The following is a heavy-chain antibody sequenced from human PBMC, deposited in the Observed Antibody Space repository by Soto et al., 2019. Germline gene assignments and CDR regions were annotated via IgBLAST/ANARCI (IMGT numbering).Heavy chain of an antibody. CDR3: ARGISVTATTPYFDY. CDR2: ISHTGTT. CDR1: GASISSAGSS. D-gene: IGHD2-21*02. J-gene: IGHJ4*02. V-gene: IGHV4-30-2*01. Sequence: QLQLQESGSGLVKPSETLSLTCTVSGASISSAGSSWSWIRQPPGQGLEWIAYISHTGTTDYNPSLQSRVTASVDRPKNQFSLKLSSVTAADTAVYYCARGISVTATTPYFDYWGQGAQVTVSS.